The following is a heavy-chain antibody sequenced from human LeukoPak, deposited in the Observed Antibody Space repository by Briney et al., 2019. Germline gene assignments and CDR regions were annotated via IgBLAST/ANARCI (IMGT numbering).Heavy chain of an antibody. J-gene: IGHJ4*02. V-gene: IGHV4-59*12. D-gene: IGHD1-26*01. CDR2: IYYSGST. CDR1: GGSISSYY. Sequence: SETLSLTCTVSGGSISSYYWSWIRQPPGKGLEWIGYIYYSGSTNYNPSLKSRVTMSVDTSKNQFSLKLTSVTAADTAVYYCARVRSGSNDYWGQGTLVTVSS. CDR3: ARVRSGSNDY.